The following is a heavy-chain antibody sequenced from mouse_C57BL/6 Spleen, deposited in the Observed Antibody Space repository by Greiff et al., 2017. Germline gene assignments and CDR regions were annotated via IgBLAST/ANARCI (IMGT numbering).Heavy chain of an antibody. J-gene: IGHJ3*01. V-gene: IGHV1-69*01. CDR2: IDPSDSYT. CDR3: ARPYYYGSSYGFAY. CDR1: GYTFTSYW. D-gene: IGHD1-1*01. Sequence: QVQLQQPGAELVMPGASVQLSCKASGYTFTSYWMPWVKQRPGQGLEWIGEIDPSDSYTNYNQKFKGKSTLTVDKSSSTAYMQLSSLTSEDSAVYYCARPYYYGSSYGFAYWGQGTLVTVSA.